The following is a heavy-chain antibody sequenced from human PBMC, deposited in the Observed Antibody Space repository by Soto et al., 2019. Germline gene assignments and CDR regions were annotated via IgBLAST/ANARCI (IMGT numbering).Heavy chain of an antibody. Sequence: QVQLVQSGAEVKKPGASVKVSCKASGYTFTSYGISWVRQAPGQGLEWMGWIRADNGNTNYAQKVQGRVTMTTDTTTSTAYMELRSLRSDDTAVYYCARDIAATGTRWFDPWGQGTLVTVSS. V-gene: IGHV1-18*04. CDR1: GYTFTSYG. CDR2: IRADNGNT. CDR3: ARDIAATGTRWFDP. J-gene: IGHJ5*02. D-gene: IGHD6-13*01.